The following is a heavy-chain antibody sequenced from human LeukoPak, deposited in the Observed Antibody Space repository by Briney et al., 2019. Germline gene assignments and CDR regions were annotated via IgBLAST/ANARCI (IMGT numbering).Heavy chain of an antibody. CDR2: INPGDSDT. Sequence: GESLKISRKGSGYHFTSYWIGWVPQMPGKGLEWMGIINPGDSDTRYSPSFQGQVTISADKSISTAYLPWTSLKASDTAMYYCARRGPYGAYFDYWGQGTLVSFSS. J-gene: IGHJ4*02. D-gene: IGHD4-17*01. CDR1: GYHFTSYW. V-gene: IGHV5-51*01. CDR3: ARRGPYGAYFDY.